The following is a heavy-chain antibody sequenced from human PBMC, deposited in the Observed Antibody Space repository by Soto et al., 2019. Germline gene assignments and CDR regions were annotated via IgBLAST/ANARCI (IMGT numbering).Heavy chain of an antibody. J-gene: IGHJ4*02. CDR3: ALAMLDSSGWYGAFGY. Sequence: PGESLKISCAASGFTFNKYWMHWVRQDLGKGLVWVSRIRSDGTSTNYADSVKGRFTISRDNAKNTLYLQMNSLRAEDTAVYYCALAMLDSSGWYGAFGYWGRGTLVTVSS. CDR2: IRSDGTST. CDR1: GFTFNKYW. V-gene: IGHV3-74*01. D-gene: IGHD6-19*01.